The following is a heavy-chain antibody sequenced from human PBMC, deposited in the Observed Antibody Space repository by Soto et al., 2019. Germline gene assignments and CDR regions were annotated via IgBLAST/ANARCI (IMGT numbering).Heavy chain of an antibody. Sequence: GGSLRLSCAASGFTFTSYSINWVRQAPGKGLEWVSYIRGTTHYADSVKGRFTISRDNARSSLYLQMNSLRAGDTAVYYCARDDSFAFDIWGQGTMVTVSS. V-gene: IGHV3-48*01. D-gene: IGHD2-21*01. CDR1: GFTFTSYS. J-gene: IGHJ3*02. CDR3: ARDDSFAFDI. CDR2: IRGTT.